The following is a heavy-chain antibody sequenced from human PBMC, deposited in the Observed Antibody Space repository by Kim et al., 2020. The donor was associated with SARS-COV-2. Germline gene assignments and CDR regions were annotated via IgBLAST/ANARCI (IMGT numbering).Heavy chain of an antibody. D-gene: IGHD6-19*01. CDR1: GFTFSSYS. V-gene: IGHV3-48*02. CDR3: ARDQRYSSGWITEFDP. J-gene: IGHJ5*02. CDR2: ISSSSSTI. Sequence: GGSLRLSCAASGFTFSSYSMNWVRQAPGKGLEWVSYISSSSSTIYYADSVKGRFTISRDNAKNSLYLQMNSLRDEDTAVYYCARDQRYSSGWITEFDPWGQGTLVTVSS.